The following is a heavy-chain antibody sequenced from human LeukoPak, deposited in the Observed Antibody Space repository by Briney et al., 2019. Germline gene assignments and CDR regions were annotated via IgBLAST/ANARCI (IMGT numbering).Heavy chain of an antibody. J-gene: IGHJ4*02. CDR1: GGTFSSYA. V-gene: IGHV1-69*01. CDR2: IIPIFGTA. CDR3: ARVRGGYSYGSSYYFDY. D-gene: IGHD5-18*01. Sequence: GASVKVSCKASGGTFSSYAISWVRQAPGQGLEWMGGIIPIFGTANYAQKFQGRVTITADESTSTAYMELSSLRSEDTAVYYCARVRGGYSYGSSYYFDYWGQGTLVTVSS.